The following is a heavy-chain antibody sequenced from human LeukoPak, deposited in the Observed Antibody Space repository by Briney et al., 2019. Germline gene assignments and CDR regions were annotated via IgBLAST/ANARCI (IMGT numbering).Heavy chain of an antibody. V-gene: IGHV3-23*01. J-gene: IGHJ4*02. CDR2: IDGGGGTT. Sequence: GGSLRLSCAVSGFTFSNYAMSWVRQAPAKGLEWVSAIDGGGGTTYYADSVQGRFTISRDNSKNTLYLQMNSLKAEDTAAYYCAKYFYESGTCSFDYWGQGALVTVSS. CDR3: AKYFYESGTCSFDY. CDR1: GFTFSNYA. D-gene: IGHD3-10*01.